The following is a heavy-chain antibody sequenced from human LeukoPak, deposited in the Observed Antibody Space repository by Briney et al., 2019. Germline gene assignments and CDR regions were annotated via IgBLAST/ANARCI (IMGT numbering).Heavy chain of an antibody. CDR3: AADRLSRADYMDF. J-gene: IGHJ6*03. Sequence: ASAKVSCKASGYTFTGYYMHWVRQAPGQGLEWMGWINPNNGGTNYAQKFQGRFTMTRDTSTGTAYMELSRLRSDDTAVYYCAADRLSRADYMDFWGKGTTVTVSS. D-gene: IGHD6-6*01. V-gene: IGHV1-2*02. CDR2: INPNNGGT. CDR1: GYTFTGYY.